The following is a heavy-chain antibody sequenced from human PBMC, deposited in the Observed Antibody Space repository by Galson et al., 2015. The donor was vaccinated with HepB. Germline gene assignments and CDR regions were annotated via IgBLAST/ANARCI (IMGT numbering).Heavy chain of an antibody. CDR3: ARACRGTSCYGPNPANGMDV. J-gene: IGHJ6*02. Sequence: ETLSLTCTVSGGSISSYYWSWIRQPPGKGLEWIGYIYYSGSTNYNPSLKSRVTISVDTSKNQFSLKLSSVTAADTAVYYCARACRGTSCYGPNPANGMDVWGQGTTVTVSS. CDR1: GGSISSYY. D-gene: IGHD2-2*01. V-gene: IGHV4-59*08. CDR2: IYYSGST.